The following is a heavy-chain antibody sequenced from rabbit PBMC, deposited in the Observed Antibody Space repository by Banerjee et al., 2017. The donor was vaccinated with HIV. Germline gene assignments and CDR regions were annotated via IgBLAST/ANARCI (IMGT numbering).Heavy chain of an antibody. D-gene: IGHD1-1*01. Sequence: QSLEESGGGLVQPEGSLTLTCKASGFDLSSYYYMCWVRQAPGKGLEWIACIYTSSGNTYYASWAKGRFTISKASSTTVTLQMTSLTAADTATYFCARTYVSDYYYSPFGLWGPGTLVTVS. CDR1: GFDLSSYYY. CDR3: ARTYVSDYYYSPFGL. CDR2: IYTSSGNT. J-gene: IGHJ4*01. V-gene: IGHV1S40*01.